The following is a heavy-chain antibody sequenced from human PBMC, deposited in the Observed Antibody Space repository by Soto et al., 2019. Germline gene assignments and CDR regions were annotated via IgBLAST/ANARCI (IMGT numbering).Heavy chain of an antibody. J-gene: IGHJ5*02. CDR2: ISPYNGNT. V-gene: IGHV1-18*04. Sequence: QIQLVQSAAEVKKPGASVKVTCKTSGYTFVSYGISWVRQAPGQGLEWMGWISPYNGNTNFAQRFRGRVTLTTDTSTDIVYVDLWSLKSDDTAVYYCARAQNFFDSSGYYDHWGQGTLNTVSS. D-gene: IGHD3-22*01. CDR3: ARAQNFFDSSGYYDH. CDR1: GYTFVSYG.